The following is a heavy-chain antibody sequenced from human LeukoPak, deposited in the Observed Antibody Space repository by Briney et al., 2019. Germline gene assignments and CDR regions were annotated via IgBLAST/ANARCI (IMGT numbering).Heavy chain of an antibody. CDR3: ARPEKGSGSPLYQDY. Sequence: SETLSLXXAXXXXXXSXYYWSWIRQPPGKGLEWIGEINHSGSTNYNPSLKSRVTISVDTSKNQFSLKLSSVTAADTAVYYCARPEKGSGSPLYQDYWGQGTLVTVSS. CDR2: INHSGST. CDR1: XXXXSXYY. D-gene: IGHD3-10*01. J-gene: IGHJ4*02. V-gene: IGHV4-34*01.